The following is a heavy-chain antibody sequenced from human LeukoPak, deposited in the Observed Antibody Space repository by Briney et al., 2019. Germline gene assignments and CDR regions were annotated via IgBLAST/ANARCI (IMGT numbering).Heavy chain of an antibody. CDR1: GFTFSSYD. CDR2: IGTAGDT. J-gene: IGHJ4*02. Sequence: GGSLRLSCAASGFTFSSYDMHWVRQAPGKGLEWVSAIGTAGDTYYPGSVKGRFTISRENAKNSLYLQMNSLRAGDTAVYYCARDGEGDSLDYWGQGTLVTVSS. V-gene: IGHV3-13*01. CDR3: ARDGEGDSLDY. D-gene: IGHD2-21*02.